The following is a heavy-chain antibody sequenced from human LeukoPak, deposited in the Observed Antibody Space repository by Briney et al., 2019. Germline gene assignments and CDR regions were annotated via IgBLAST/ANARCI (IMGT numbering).Heavy chain of an antibody. J-gene: IGHJ4*02. CDR3: AGLRSTVAWASFDY. CDR2: SYFTGNL. Sequence: SETLFLTCIVSGSISSYYWTWIRQPPGKGLEWIGHSYFTGNLNYNPSLKSRVTISVDPPKNQFSLKLTSVTAADTAVYYCAGLRSTVAWASFDYWGQGILVTVFS. V-gene: IGHV4-59*08. CDR1: GSISSYY. D-gene: IGHD4-23*01.